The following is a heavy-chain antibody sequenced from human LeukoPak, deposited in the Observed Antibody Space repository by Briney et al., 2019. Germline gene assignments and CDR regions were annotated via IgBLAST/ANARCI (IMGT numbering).Heavy chain of an antibody. D-gene: IGHD6-25*01. V-gene: IGHV4-34*01. CDR2: INHSGST. CDR3: ARGPAERGQRLPVYYFDY. CDR1: GGSFSGYY. J-gene: IGHJ4*02. Sequence: PSETLSLTCAVYGGSFSGYYWSWIRQPPGKGLEWIGEINHSGSTNYNPSLKSRVTISVDTSKNQFSLKLSSVTAADTAVYYCARGPAERGQRLPVYYFDYWGQGTLVTVSS.